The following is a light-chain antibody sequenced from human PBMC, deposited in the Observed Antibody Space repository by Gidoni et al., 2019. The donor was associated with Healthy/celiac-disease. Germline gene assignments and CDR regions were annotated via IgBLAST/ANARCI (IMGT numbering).Light chain of an antibody. V-gene: IGKV3-15*01. CDR3: QQYTNWPPWT. CDR2: GAS. J-gene: IGKJ1*01. Sequence: ELVMTQSPATPTVSPWETATLTFSARQSVRSNLAWYQQKPGQAPRHLIYGASTRATGIPARFSSSGCGTAVTLPISSMQYADFAVDYCQQYTNWPPWTFGQGTKVEIK. CDR1: QSVRSN.